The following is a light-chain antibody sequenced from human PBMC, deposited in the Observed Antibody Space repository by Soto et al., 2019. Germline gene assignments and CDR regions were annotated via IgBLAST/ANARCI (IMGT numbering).Light chain of an antibody. CDR3: CSYTSSIDYL. CDR1: SSDVGGYNY. CDR2: DVS. J-gene: IGLJ1*01. V-gene: IGLV2-14*03. Sequence: QSALTQPASVSGSPGQSITISCTGTSSDVGGYNYVSWYQQHPGKAPKLIIYDVSYRPSGVSNRFSGSKSGSTASLTISGLQAEDEADYYCCSYTSSIDYLFGTGTKVTVL.